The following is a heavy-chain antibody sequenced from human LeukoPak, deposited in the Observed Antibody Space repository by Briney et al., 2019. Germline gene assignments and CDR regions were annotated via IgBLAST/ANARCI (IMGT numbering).Heavy chain of an antibody. CDR3: AREGRDSGYDPRALFDY. D-gene: IGHD5-12*01. J-gene: IGHJ4*02. CDR2: KYYRSKWYN. CDR1: GDSVSSNSAA. V-gene: IGHV6-1*01. Sequence: SQTLSLTCAISGDSVSSNSAAWNWIRQSPSRGLEWLGRKYYRSKWYNDYAVSVKSRITINPDTSKNQFSLQLNSVTPEDTAVYYCAREGRDSGYDPRALFDYWGQGTLVTVSS.